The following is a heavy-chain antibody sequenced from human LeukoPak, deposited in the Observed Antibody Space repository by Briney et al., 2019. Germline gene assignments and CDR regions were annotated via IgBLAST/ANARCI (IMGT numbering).Heavy chain of an antibody. CDR1: GFTFSNHN. V-gene: IGHV3-21*01. D-gene: IGHD2/OR15-2a*01. CDR2: INSRSNYI. Sequence: GGPLRLSCEASGFTFSNHNMNWVRQAPGKGLEWVSSINSRSNYIYYADSVKGRFTISRDNAKESLYLQMNSLRAEDTALYFCARDKVSVIPALDYWGQGTLVIVSS. J-gene: IGHJ4*02. CDR3: ARDKVSVIPALDY.